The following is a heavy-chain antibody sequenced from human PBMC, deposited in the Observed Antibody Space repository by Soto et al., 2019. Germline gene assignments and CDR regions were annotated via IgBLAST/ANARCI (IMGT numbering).Heavy chain of an antibody. CDR3: ARKKRGYSYGPKALRYFDY. V-gene: IGHV4-34*01. D-gene: IGHD5-18*01. CDR1: GGSFSGYY. CDR2: INHSGST. Sequence: PSETLSLTCAVYGGSFSGYYWSWIRQPPGKGLEWIGEINHSGSTNYNPSLKSRVTISVDTSKNQFSLKLSSVTAADTAVYYCARKKRGYSYGPKALRYFDYWGQETLVTVPS. J-gene: IGHJ4*02.